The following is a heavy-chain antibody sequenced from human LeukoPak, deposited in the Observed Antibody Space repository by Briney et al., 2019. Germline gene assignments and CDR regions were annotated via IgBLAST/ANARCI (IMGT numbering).Heavy chain of an antibody. V-gene: IGHV4-30-4*08. CDR2: IYHSGST. D-gene: IGHD2-21*01. CDR3: ARHVEITQVDAFDI. J-gene: IGHJ3*02. CDR1: GGSISSGDYY. Sequence: SETLSLTCTVSGGSISSGDYYWSWIRQPPGKGLEWIGYIYHSGSTYYNPSLKSRVTISVDTSKNQFSLKLSSVTAADTAVYYCARHVEITQVDAFDIWGQGTMVTVSS.